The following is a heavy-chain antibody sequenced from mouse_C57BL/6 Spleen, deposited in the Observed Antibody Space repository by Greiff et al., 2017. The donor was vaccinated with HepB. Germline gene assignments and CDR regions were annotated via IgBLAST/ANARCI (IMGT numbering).Heavy chain of an antibody. D-gene: IGHD2-3*01. Sequence: EVKLVESGGGLVKPGGSLKLSCAASGFTFSDYGMHWVRQAPEKGLEWVAYISSGSSTIYYADTVKGRFTISRDNAKNTLFLQMTSLRSEDTAMYYCARGDGYSYYFDYWGQGTTLTVSS. CDR3: ARGDGYSYYFDY. J-gene: IGHJ2*01. V-gene: IGHV5-17*01. CDR1: GFTFSDYG. CDR2: ISSGSSTI.